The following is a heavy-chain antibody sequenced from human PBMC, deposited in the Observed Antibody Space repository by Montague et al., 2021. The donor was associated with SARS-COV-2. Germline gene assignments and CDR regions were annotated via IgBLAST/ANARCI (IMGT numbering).Heavy chain of an antibody. J-gene: IGHJ3*02. CDR2: ISSSSSYI. V-gene: IGHV3-21*01. CDR3: ARSHELWFGENPQGPGAFDI. Sequence: SLRLSCAASGFTFSSYSMNWVRQAPGKGLEWVSSISSSSSYIYYADSVKGRFTISRDNAKNSLYLQMNSLIAEDTAVYYCARSHELWFGENPQGPGAFDIWGQGTMVTVSS. D-gene: IGHD3-10*01. CDR1: GFTFSSYS.